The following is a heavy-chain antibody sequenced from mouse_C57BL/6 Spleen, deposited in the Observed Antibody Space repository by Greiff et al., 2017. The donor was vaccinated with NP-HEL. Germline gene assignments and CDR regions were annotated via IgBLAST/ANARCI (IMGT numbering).Heavy chain of an antibody. CDR2: IDPEDGDT. D-gene: IGHD1-1*01. CDR1: GFNIKDYY. Sequence: EVQLQQSGAELVRPGASVKLSCTASGFNIKDYYMHWVKQRPEQGLAWIGRIDPEDGDTEYAPKFQGTATMTADTSSNTAYLQLSSLTSEDTAVYYCTTHNTTVVAPWFAYWGQGTLVTVSA. CDR3: TTHNTTVVAPWFAY. V-gene: IGHV14-1*01. J-gene: IGHJ3*01.